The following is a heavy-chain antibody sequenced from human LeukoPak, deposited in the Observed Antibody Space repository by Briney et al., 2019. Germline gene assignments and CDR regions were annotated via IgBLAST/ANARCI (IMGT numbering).Heavy chain of an antibody. V-gene: IGHV3-30*02. D-gene: IGHD3-10*01. Sequence: PGGSLRLSCAASGFTFSNYGMFWVRQAPGKGLDWVSFIRFDGGHKYYADSVKGRFTISRDNAKNSLYLQMNSLRAEDTAVYYCARSLRGAYYFYMDVWGKGTTVTVSS. CDR2: IRFDGGHK. J-gene: IGHJ6*03. CDR3: ARSLRGAYYFYMDV. CDR1: GFTFSNYG.